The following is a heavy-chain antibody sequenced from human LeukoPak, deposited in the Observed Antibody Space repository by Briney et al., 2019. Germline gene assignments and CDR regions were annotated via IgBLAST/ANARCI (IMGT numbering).Heavy chain of an antibody. CDR1: GFTFSSYA. CDR2: ISYDGSNK. Sequence: GRSLRLSCAASGFTFSSYAMHWVRQAPGKGLEWVAVISYDGSNKYYADSVKGRFTISRDNSKNTLYLQMNSLRAEDTAVYYCARVERYYDSSGYYYVQGIGFDYWGQGTLVTVSS. D-gene: IGHD3-22*01. CDR3: ARVERYYDSSGYYYVQGIGFDY. J-gene: IGHJ4*02. V-gene: IGHV3-30-3*01.